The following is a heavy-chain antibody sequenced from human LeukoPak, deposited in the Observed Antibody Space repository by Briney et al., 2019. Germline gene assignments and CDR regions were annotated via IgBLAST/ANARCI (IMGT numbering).Heavy chain of an antibody. V-gene: IGHV3-48*01. CDR2: ISSSSSTI. D-gene: IGHD1-26*01. CDR3: ARDTEVGATDY. J-gene: IGHJ4*02. CDR1: GFTFSSYS. Sequence: GGSLRLSCAASGFTFSSYSMNWVRQAPGKGLEWVSYISSSSSTIYYADSVKGRFTISRDNAKNSLYLQMNSLRAEDTAVYYCARDTEVGATDYWGQGTLVTVSS.